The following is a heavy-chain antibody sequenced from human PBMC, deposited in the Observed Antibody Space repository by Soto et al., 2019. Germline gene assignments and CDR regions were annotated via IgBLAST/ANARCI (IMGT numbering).Heavy chain of an antibody. J-gene: IGHJ6*02. V-gene: IGHV3-30*18. D-gene: IGHD3-10*01. CDR1: GFTFSSYG. CDR3: AKDRITMVRGYYYYGMDV. CDR2: ISYDGSNK. Sequence: GGSLRLSCAASGFTFSSYGMHWVRQAPGKGLEWVAVISYDGSNKYYADSVKGRFTISRDNSKNTLYLQMNSLRAEDTAVYYCAKDRITMVRGYYYYGMDVWGQGTMVTVS.